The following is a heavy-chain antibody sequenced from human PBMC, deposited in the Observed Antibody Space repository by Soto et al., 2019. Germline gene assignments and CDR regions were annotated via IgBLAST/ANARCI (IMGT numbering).Heavy chain of an antibody. Sequence: QVQLVESGGGVVQPGRSLRLSCAASGFTFSSYGMHWVRRAPGKGLEWVAVISYDGSNKYYADSVKGRFTISRDNSKNTLYLQMNSLRAEDTAVYYCARPKYELRGGLDYWGQGTLVTVSS. CDR2: ISYDGSNK. CDR1: GFTFSSYG. J-gene: IGHJ4*02. CDR3: ARPKYELRGGLDY. D-gene: IGHD2-2*01. V-gene: IGHV3-30*03.